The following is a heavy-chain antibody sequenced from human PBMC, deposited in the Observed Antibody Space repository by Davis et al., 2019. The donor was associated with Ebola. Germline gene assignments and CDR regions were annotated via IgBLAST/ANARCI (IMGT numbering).Heavy chain of an antibody. CDR3: AAGGGDYSNYVGY. J-gene: IGHJ4*02. D-gene: IGHD4-11*01. Sequence: SVKVSCKASGFTFTSSAVQWVRQARGQRLEWIGWIVVGSGNTNYAQKFQERVTITRDMSTSTAYMELSSLRSEDTAVYYCAAGGGDYSNYVGYWGQGTLVTVSS. V-gene: IGHV1-58*01. CDR2: IVVGSGNT. CDR1: GFTFTSSA.